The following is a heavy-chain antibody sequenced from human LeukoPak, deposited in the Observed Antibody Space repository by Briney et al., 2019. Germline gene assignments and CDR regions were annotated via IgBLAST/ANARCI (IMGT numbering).Heavy chain of an antibody. D-gene: IGHD5-12*01. CDR1: GYTVTIYG. CDR2: ISAYNGNT. CDR3: ARDQGGYGSFDY. V-gene: IGHV1-18*01. Sequence: ASVKVSCKASGYTVTIYGISWVRQAPGQGLEWMGWISAYNGNTNYAQKLQGRVTMTTDTSTSTAYMELRSLRSDDTAVYYCARDQGGYGSFDYWGQGTLVTVSS. J-gene: IGHJ4*02.